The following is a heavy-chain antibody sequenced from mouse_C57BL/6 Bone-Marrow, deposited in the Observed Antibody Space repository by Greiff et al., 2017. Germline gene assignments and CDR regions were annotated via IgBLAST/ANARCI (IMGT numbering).Heavy chain of an antibody. CDR3: AREEEIYYLPTRGMDY. Sequence: QVQLQQPGAELVKPGASVKMSCKASGYTFTSYWITWVKQRPGQGLEWIGDIYPGSGSTNYNEKFKSKATLTVDTSSSTAYMQLSSLTSEDSAVYYCAREEEIYYLPTRGMDYWGQGTSVTVSS. D-gene: IGHD2-1*01. J-gene: IGHJ4*01. CDR1: GYTFTSYW. CDR2: IYPGSGST. V-gene: IGHV1-55*01.